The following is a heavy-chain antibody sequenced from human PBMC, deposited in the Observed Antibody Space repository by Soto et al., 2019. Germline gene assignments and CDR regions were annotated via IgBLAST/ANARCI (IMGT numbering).Heavy chain of an antibody. CDR2: ISWNSGSI. CDR3: AKAQLHYSSAFAVYCDY. V-gene: IGHV3-9*01. CDR1: GFTFDDYA. J-gene: IGHJ4*02. D-gene: IGHD6-6*01. Sequence: EVQLVESGGGLVQPGRSLRLSCAASGFTFDDYAMHWVRQAPGKGLEWVSGISWNSGSIGYADPGKGRFTISRDNAKNSLCLQMRSLRAESTALYYCAKAQLHYSSAFAVYCDYWGQGSLVTVSS.